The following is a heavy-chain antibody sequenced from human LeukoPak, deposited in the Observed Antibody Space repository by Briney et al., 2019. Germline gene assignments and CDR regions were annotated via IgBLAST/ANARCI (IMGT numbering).Heavy chain of an antibody. V-gene: IGHV3-30-3*01. Sequence: GRSLRLSCAASGFTFSSYAMHWVRQAPGKGLEWVASISYDESNEYYADSVKGRFTISRDKSKNTLYLQMNSLRAEDTAVYYCARDSSGYYEFDYWGQGTLVTVSS. CDR1: GFTFSSYA. J-gene: IGHJ4*02. D-gene: IGHD3-22*01. CDR3: ARDSSGYYEFDY. CDR2: ISYDESNE.